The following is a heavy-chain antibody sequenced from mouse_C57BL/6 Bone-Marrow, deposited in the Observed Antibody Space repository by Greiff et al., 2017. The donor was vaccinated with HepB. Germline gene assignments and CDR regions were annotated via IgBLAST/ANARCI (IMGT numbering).Heavy chain of an antibody. CDR2: FYPGSGSI. CDR3: AREDYGSSYYFDY. V-gene: IGHV1-62-2*01. CDR1: GYTFTEYT. Sequence: QVQLKQSGAELVKPGASVKLSCKASGYTFTEYTIHWVKQRSGQGLEWIGWFYPGSGSIKYNEKFKSKATLTVDKSSSTAYMQLSSLTSEDSAVYYCAREDYGSSYYFDYWGQGTTLTVSS. J-gene: IGHJ2*01. D-gene: IGHD1-1*01.